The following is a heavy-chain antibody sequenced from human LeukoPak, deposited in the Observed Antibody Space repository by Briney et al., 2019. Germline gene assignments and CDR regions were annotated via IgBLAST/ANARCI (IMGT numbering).Heavy chain of an antibody. CDR3: AREEQIAAAGTRAFDY. J-gene: IGHJ4*02. V-gene: IGHV4-59*12. CDR1: GGSISSYY. Sequence: SETLCLTCTVSGGSISSYYWSWIRQPPGKALEWIGYIYYSGSTNYNPSLKSRVTISVDTSKNQFSLKLSSVTAADTAVYYCAREEQIAAAGTRAFDYWDQGTLVTVSS. CDR2: IYYSGST. D-gene: IGHD6-13*01.